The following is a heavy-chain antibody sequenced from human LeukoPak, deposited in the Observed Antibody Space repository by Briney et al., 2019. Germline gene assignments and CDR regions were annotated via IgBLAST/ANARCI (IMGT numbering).Heavy chain of an antibody. Sequence: SETLSLTCTVSGGSISSYYWSWIRQPPGKGLEWIGYIYYSGSTDSNPSLKSRATISVDTSKNKFSLKLRSVTAADTAVYYCARRPRNDILTGTPFDYWGQGILVTVSS. V-gene: IGHV4-59*01. J-gene: IGHJ4*02. CDR3: ARRPRNDILTGTPFDY. CDR1: GGSISSYY. CDR2: IYYSGST. D-gene: IGHD3-9*01.